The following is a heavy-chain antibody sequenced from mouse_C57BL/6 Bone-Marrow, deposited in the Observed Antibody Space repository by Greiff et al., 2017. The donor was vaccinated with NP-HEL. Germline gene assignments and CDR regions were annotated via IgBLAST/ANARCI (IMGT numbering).Heavy chain of an antibody. V-gene: IGHV1-54*01. D-gene: IGHD1-1*01. CDR3: ARIWLITTVVRDWYFDV. CDR2: INPGSGGT. Sequence: QVHVKQSGAELVRPGTSVKVSCKASGYAFTNYLIEWVKQRPGQGLEWIGVINPGSGGTNYNEKFKGKATLTADKSSSTAYMQLSSLTSEDSAVYFCARIWLITTVVRDWYFDVWGTGTTVTVSS. J-gene: IGHJ1*03. CDR1: GYAFTNYL.